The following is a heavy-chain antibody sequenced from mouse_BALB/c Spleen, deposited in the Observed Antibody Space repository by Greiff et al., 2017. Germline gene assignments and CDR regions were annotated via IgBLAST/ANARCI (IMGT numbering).Heavy chain of an antibody. CDR3: ARSGGNYVFHFDY. V-gene: IGHV5-17*02. J-gene: IGHJ2*01. Sequence: EVKVVESGGGLVQPGGSRKLSCAASGFTFSSFGMHWVRQAPEKGLEWVAYISSGSSTIYYADTVKGRFTISRDNPKNTLFLQMTSLRSEDTAMYYCARSGGNYVFHFDYWGQGTTLTVSS. CDR1: GFTFSSFG. CDR2: ISSGSSTI. D-gene: IGHD2-1*01.